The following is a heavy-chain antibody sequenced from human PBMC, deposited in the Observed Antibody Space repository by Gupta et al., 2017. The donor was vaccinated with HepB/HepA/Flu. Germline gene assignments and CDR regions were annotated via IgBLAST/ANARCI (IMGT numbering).Heavy chain of an antibody. Sequence: EAQLVESGGGLVQPGGSLRLSCAASGFPFSSYGLNWVRQPPGKGLEWISYIFSSTSTIYYADSVKGRFTISRDNAKSSLYLQMNSLRDEDTAIYYCASLPYYSERSGYHIPWGQGTLVTVSS. CDR2: IFSSTSTI. D-gene: IGHD3-22*01. CDR3: ASLPYYSERSGYHIP. J-gene: IGHJ5*02. CDR1: GFPFSSYG. V-gene: IGHV3-48*02.